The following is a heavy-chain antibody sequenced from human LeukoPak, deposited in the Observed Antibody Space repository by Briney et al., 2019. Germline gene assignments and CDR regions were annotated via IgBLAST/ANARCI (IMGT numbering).Heavy chain of an antibody. Sequence: GGSLRLSCAVSGFTFSSYNMNWVRQAPGKGLEWVSCISSSGNYIYYADSVKGRFTISRDNAKNSLYLQMNSLRAEDTAVYYCARDVGDFDWLLHALIFDDWGQGTLVTVSS. J-gene: IGHJ4*02. CDR3: ARDVGDFDWLLHALIFDD. V-gene: IGHV3-21*01. CDR2: ISSSGNYI. D-gene: IGHD3-9*01. CDR1: GFTFSSYN.